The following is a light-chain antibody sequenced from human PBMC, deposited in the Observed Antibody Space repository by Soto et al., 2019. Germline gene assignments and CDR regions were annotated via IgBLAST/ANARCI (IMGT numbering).Light chain of an antibody. V-gene: IGKV1-39*01. CDR1: QSTSNY. CDR2: AAS. Sequence: DIQMTQSPSSLSASVGDRVTITCRASQSTSNYLNWYQQKPGKAPKLLMYAASSLQSGVPSRLGGSGSGTDFSLTISSLQPEGFATYYGQQSYSTPRTFGQGTKVEIK. J-gene: IGKJ1*01. CDR3: QQSYSTPRT.